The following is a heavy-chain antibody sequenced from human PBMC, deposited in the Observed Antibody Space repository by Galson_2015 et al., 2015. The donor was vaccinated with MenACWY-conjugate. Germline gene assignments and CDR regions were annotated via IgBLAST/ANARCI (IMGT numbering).Heavy chain of an antibody. D-gene: IGHD2-2*02. CDR3: ARASRGYCSSTSCYTNDDYYYYYMDV. Sequence: SVKVSCKASGYTFTSYYMHWVRQAPGQGLEWMGIINPSGGSTSYAQKFQGRVTMTRDTSTSTVYMELSSLRSEDTAVYYCARASRGYCSSTSCYTNDDYYYYYMDVWGKGTTVTVSS. CDR2: INPSGGST. CDR1: GYTFTSYY. J-gene: IGHJ6*03. V-gene: IGHV1-46*03.